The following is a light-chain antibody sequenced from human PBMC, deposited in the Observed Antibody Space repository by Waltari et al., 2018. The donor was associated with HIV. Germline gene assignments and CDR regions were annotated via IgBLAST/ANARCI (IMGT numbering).Light chain of an antibody. Sequence: QPVLTHSSSASASLGSSVKLTYTLSSGHRSYIIACHQQQPGKAPRYLMKLEGSGSYNKGSGVPDRFSGSSSGADRYLTISNVQSEDEADYYCETWDGNTWVFGGGTKLTFL. V-gene: IGLV4-60*03. CDR2: LEGSGSY. CDR1: SGHRSYI. J-gene: IGLJ3*02. CDR3: ETWDGNTWV.